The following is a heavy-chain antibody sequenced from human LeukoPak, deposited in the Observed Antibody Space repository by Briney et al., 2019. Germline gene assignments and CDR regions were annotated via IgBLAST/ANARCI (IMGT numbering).Heavy chain of an antibody. CDR2: INPNSGGT. Sequence: ASVKVSCKASGYTFTGYYMHWVRQAPGQGLEWMGWINPNSGGTNYAQKFQGRVTMTRDTSISTAYMELSRLRSGDTAVYYCARVVIAVAGDGETGYWGQGTLVTVSS. CDR1: GYTFTGYY. V-gene: IGHV1-2*02. D-gene: IGHD6-19*01. CDR3: ARVVIAVAGDGETGY. J-gene: IGHJ4*02.